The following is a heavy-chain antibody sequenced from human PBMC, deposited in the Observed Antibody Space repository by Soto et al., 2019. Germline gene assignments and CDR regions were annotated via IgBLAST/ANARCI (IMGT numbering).Heavy chain of an antibody. CDR2: ISAYNGNT. CDR3: ARGFYRAVAGNYYYYYGMDV. Sequence: GASVKVSCKASGYTFTSYGISWVRQAPGQGLEWMGWISAYNGNTNYAQKLQGRVTMTTDTSTSTAYMELRSLRSDDTAVYYCARGFYRAVAGNYYYYYGMDVWGQGTTVTVSS. D-gene: IGHD6-19*01. V-gene: IGHV1-18*01. CDR1: GYTFTSYG. J-gene: IGHJ6*02.